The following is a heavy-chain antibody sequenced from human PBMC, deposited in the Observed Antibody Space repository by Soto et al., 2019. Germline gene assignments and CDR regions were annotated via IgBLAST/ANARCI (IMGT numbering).Heavy chain of an antibody. V-gene: IGHV4-30-4*01. J-gene: IGHJ4*02. Sequence: QVQLQESGPGLLKPSQTLSLTCIVSGGSISSDDHYWSWIRQPPGKGLEWIGYIYYSGTTHSNPSLKSRLFISLDTSKNQFSLQLTSVTAADTAVYYCATVRSRWNIDYWGQGTLVTVSS. CDR3: ATVRSRWNIDY. CDR2: IYYSGTT. CDR1: GGSISSDDHY. D-gene: IGHD6-13*01.